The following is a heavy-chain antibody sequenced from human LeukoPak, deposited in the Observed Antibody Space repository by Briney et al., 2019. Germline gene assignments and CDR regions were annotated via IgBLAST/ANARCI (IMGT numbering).Heavy chain of an antibody. CDR1: GYSFTSHW. CDR3: ARLGVHTAMVAHD. J-gene: IGHJ4*02. D-gene: IGHD5-18*01. Sequence: GESPKISCKGSGYSFTSHWIGWVRQMPGKGLEWMGIIYPGDSDTRYSPSFQGQVTISADKSISTAYLQWSSLKASDTAMYYCARLGVHTAMVAHDWGQGTLVTVSS. V-gene: IGHV5-51*01. CDR2: IYPGDSDT.